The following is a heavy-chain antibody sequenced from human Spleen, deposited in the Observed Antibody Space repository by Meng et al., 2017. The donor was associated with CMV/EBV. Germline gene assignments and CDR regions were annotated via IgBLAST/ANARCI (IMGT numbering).Heavy chain of an antibody. CDR1: GFTFDDYG. Sequence: GGSLRLSCAASGFTFDDYGMTWVRQAPGKGLEWVSGISWNSGSRGYADSVKGRFTISRDNAKKSLYLQMNSLRAEDMALYYCAKGCGGDCDPSGNYGMDVWGQGTTVTVSS. CDR3: AKGCGGDCDPSGNYGMDV. V-gene: IGHV3-9*03. D-gene: IGHD2-21*01. CDR2: ISWNSGSR. J-gene: IGHJ6*02.